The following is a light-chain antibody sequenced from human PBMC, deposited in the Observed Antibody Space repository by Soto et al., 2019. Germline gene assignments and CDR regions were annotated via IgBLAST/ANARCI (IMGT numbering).Light chain of an antibody. J-gene: IGKJ1*01. V-gene: IGKV1-6*02. CDR3: LQDYNYPWT. Sequence: ALQMTQSPSSLSASVRDKVNLNFRASQGNRNDLGWYQQKTGKAPKLLIYAASSLQSGVPSRFSGSGSGTDFTLTISSLQPEDFATYYCLQDYNYPWTFGQGTKVDIK. CDR1: QGNRND. CDR2: AAS.